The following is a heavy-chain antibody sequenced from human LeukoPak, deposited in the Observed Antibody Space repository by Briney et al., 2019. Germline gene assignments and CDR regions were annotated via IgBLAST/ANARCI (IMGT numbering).Heavy chain of an antibody. V-gene: IGHV1-8*01. CDR2: MSPKRGYT. J-gene: IGHJ4*02. Sequence: ASVKVSCKASGYTFTSYDINWVRQATGQGLEWMGWMSPKRGYTGYARKFQGRVTMTRDTSTNTAYMELTSLRSEDTAVYYCARGGITTVTADYWGQGTPVTVSS. D-gene: IGHD2-21*02. CDR1: GYTFTSYD. CDR3: ARGGITTVTADY.